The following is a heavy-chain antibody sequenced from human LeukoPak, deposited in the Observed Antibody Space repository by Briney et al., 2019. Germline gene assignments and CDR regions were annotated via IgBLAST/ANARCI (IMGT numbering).Heavy chain of an antibody. Sequence: SETLSLTCTVSGGSISSSSYYWGWIRQPPGKGLEWIGSIYYSGSTYYNPSLKSRVTISVDTSKNQFSLKLSSVTAADTAVYYCARDRIVVVPAMLGGYYYYGMDVWGQGTTVTVSS. D-gene: IGHD2-2*01. V-gene: IGHV4-39*07. CDR2: IYYSGST. J-gene: IGHJ6*02. CDR3: ARDRIVVVPAMLGGYYYYGMDV. CDR1: GGSISSSSYY.